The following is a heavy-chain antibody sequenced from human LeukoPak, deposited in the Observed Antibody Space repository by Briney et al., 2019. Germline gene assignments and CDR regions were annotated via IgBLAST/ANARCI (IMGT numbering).Heavy chain of an antibody. J-gene: IGHJ3*02. CDR1: GFTFSSIH. CDR2: TYTGGNS. Sequence: GGSLRLSCAASGFTFSSIHMVWVRQAPGKGLEWVSVTYTGGNSYYADSVKGRFIISRDISKNTLYLQMNSLRAEDSALYYCARGGRGSAAVVAPRSFDIWGQGTMVTVSS. D-gene: IGHD3-22*01. CDR3: ARGGRGSAAVVAPRSFDI. V-gene: IGHV3-53*01.